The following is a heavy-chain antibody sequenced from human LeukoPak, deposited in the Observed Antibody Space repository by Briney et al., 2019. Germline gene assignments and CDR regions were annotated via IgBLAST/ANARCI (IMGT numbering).Heavy chain of an antibody. D-gene: IGHD5-12*01. CDR3: VRELVPQSINSGYDSFHI. J-gene: IGHJ3*02. Sequence: PGGSLRLSCAASAFTFNSYGMSWVRQAPGKGLEWVSYISSSDGTTYYADSVKGRFTISRDNAKNSLSLQMNSLSAEDTAVYYCVRELVPQSINSGYDSFHIWGQGTMVTVSS. CDR2: ISSSDGTT. CDR1: AFTFNSYG. V-gene: IGHV3-48*04.